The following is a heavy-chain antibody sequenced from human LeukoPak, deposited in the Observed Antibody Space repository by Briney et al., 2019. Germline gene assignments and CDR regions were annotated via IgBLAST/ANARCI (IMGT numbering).Heavy chain of an antibody. J-gene: IGHJ2*01. V-gene: IGHV1-2*02. D-gene: IGHD6-13*01. CDR1: GYTFTGYY. Sequence: GAPVKVSCKASGYTFTGYYMHWVRQAPGQGLEWMGWINPDSGGTNYAQKFQGRVTMTRDTSISIGYMELSRLRSDDTAVYYCARASSQGFWYLDLWGRGTLVSVSS. CDR3: ARASSQGFWYLDL. CDR2: INPDSGGT.